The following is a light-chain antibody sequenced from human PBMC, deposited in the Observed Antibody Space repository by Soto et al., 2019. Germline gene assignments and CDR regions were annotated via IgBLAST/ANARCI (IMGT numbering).Light chain of an antibody. CDR1: SSDIGGYNY. CDR3: SSYAGSNNLL. J-gene: IGLJ3*02. V-gene: IGLV2-8*01. CDR2: EVH. Sequence: QSALTQPPSASGSPGQSVTISCTGTSSDIGGYNYVSWYQQHPGKAPKLIISEVHKRPSGVPDRFSGSKSGNTASLTVSGLQAEDEADYYCSSYAGSNNLLFGGGTKLTVL.